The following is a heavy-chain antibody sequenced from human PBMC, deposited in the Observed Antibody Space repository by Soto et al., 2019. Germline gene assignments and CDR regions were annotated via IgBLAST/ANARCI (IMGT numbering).Heavy chain of an antibody. CDR2: IYHSGST. CDR1: GGSISSSNW. J-gene: IGHJ5*02. CDR3: ARKGIAYCGGDCYSDWFDP. Sequence: SETLSLTCAVSGGSISSSNWWSWVRQPPGKGLEWIGEIYHSGSTNYNPSLKSRVTISVDKSKNQFSLKLSSVTAADTAVYYCARKGIAYCGGDCYSDWFDPWGQGXLVTVYS. D-gene: IGHD2-21*02. V-gene: IGHV4-4*02.